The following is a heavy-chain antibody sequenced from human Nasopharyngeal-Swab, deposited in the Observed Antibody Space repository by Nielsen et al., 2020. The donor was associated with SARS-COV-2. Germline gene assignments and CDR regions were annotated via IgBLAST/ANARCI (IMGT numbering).Heavy chain of an antibody. D-gene: IGHD3-10*01. CDR2: ISYDGSNK. Sequence: GESLKISCAASGFTFSSYGMHWVRQAPGKGLEWVAVISYDGSNKYYADSVKGRFTISRDNSKNTLYLQMNSLRAEDTAVYYCAKEAYVSIVRGVTPWFDPWGQGTLVTVSS. CDR1: GFTFSSYG. J-gene: IGHJ5*02. CDR3: AKEAYVSIVRGVTPWFDP. V-gene: IGHV3-30*18.